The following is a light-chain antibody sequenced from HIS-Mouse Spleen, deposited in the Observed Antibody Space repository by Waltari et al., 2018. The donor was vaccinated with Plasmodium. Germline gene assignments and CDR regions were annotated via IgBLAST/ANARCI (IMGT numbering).Light chain of an antibody. CDR2: AVS. CDR3: SSYAGSNNLV. CDR1: RSDVGGYNY. J-gene: IGLJ2*01. Sequence: QSALTQPPSASGSPGQSVPISYTGTRSDVGGYNYVSRYQQHPGKPPKRMIYAVSKRPSGVPDRFSGSKSGNTASLTVSGLQAEDEADYYCSSYAGSNNLVFGGGTKLTVL. V-gene: IGLV2-8*01.